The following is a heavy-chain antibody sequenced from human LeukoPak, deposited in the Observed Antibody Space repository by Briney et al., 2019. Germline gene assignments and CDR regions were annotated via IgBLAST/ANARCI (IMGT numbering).Heavy chain of an antibody. D-gene: IGHD2-2*01. Sequence: PGGSLRLSCAASGFTFSSYSMNWVRQAPGKGLEWVSSISSSSSYIYYADSVKGRFTISRDNAKNSLYLQMNSLRAEDTAVYYCARPPFPRYCSSTSCLEGIWGQGTMVTVSS. V-gene: IGHV3-21*01. CDR1: GFTFSSYS. J-gene: IGHJ3*02. CDR3: ARPPFPRYCSSTSCLEGI. CDR2: ISSSSSYI.